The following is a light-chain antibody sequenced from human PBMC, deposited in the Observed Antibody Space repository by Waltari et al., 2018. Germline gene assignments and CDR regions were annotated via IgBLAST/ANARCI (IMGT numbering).Light chain of an antibody. V-gene: IGKV1-12*01. CDR1: QDISSW. Sequence: DIQMTQSPSSVSASVGDTVTITCRASQDISSWLAWYQQKPGKAPKLLIYPASSLQSGVPSRFSGSGSGTDFTLTISSLRPEDFATYYCQQASSFPVTFGQGTRLEIK. CDR2: PAS. J-gene: IGKJ5*01. CDR3: QQASSFPVT.